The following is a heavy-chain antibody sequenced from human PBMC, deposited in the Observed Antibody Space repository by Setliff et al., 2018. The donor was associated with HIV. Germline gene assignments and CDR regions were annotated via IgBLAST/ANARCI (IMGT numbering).Heavy chain of an antibody. Sequence: SETLSLTCTVSGDSISSYYWTWIRQPPGKGLEWIGEINHSGSTNYNPSLKSRFNISVDTSKNQFSLKVNSVTAADTAVYYCARGARLLAAYRDRWDYYYMGVWGKGTTVTVSS. CDR3: ARGARLLAAYRDRWDYYYMGV. J-gene: IGHJ6*03. CDR2: INHSGST. V-gene: IGHV4-34*01. D-gene: IGHD1-26*01. CDR1: GDSISSYY.